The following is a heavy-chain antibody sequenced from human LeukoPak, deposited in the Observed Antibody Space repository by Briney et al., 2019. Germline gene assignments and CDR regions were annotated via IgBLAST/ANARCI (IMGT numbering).Heavy chain of an antibody. CDR2: ISAYNGNT. CDR1: GYTFTSYG. CDR3: ARSGWGSSWSDAFDI. V-gene: IGHV1-18*01. Sequence: ASVKVSCKVSGYTFTSYGISWVRQAPGQGLEWMGWISAYNGNTNYAQNLQGRVSMTTDTSTATTYMELRSLRSDDTALYYCARSGWGSSWSDAFDIWGQGTMVTVSS. J-gene: IGHJ3*02. D-gene: IGHD6-13*01.